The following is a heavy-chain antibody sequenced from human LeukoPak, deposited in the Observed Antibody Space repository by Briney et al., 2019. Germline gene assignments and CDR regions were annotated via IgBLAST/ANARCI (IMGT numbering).Heavy chain of an antibody. V-gene: IGHV3-74*01. D-gene: IGHD3-22*01. CDR3: ATGNYYDSRGYYTFGH. J-gene: IGHJ4*02. CDR1: GFTFNKYW. Sequence: GGSLRPSCAASGFTFNKYWMHWVRQAPGKGLVWVSRINGDGTITSYADSVKGGFTISRDNAKNTLYLQMSSLRAEDTAVYYCATGNYYDSRGYYTFGHWGQGTLVTVSS. CDR2: INGDGTIT.